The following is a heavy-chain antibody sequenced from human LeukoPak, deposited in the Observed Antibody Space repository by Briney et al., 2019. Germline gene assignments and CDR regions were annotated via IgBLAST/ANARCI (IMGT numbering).Heavy chain of an antibody. CDR2: INPNSGDT. V-gene: IGHV1-2*06. J-gene: IGHJ4*02. Sequence: SVKVSCKASGYAFTGYYIHWVRQAPGQGLEWLGRINPNSGDTDYQQKFQGRVTMTRDTSMNTDYVDLSSLKSEDTAVYYCARGDDYKFDSWGQGALVTVSS. D-gene: IGHD5-24*01. CDR3: ARGDDYKFDS. CDR1: GYAFTGYY.